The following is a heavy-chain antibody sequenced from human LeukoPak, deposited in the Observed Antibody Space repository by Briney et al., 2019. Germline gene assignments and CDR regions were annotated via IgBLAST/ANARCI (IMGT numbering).Heavy chain of an antibody. J-gene: IGHJ4*02. Sequence: GGSLRLSCAASGLTFTNYWMHWVRQAPGNGLVWVSRIHSDGINTVYADSVKGRFTISRDNAKNMLYLQMHSLRVEDTALYYCATGLVSAYEYWGQGTPVTVSS. D-gene: IGHD2-21*01. CDR1: GLTFTNYW. CDR3: ATGLVSAYEY. CDR2: IHSDGINT. V-gene: IGHV3-74*01.